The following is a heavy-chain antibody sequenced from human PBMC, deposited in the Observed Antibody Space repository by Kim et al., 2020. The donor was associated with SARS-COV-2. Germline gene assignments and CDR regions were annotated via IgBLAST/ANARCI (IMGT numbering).Heavy chain of an antibody. CDR2: T. J-gene: IGHJ4*02. D-gene: IGHD4-17*01. Sequence: TNDHYSLRRRVTISVDTSKNQVSRRLTSVTAADTAVYYCARTNDPTVKFDYWGQGTLVTVSS. CDR3: ARTNDPTVKFDY. V-gene: IGHV4-4*09.